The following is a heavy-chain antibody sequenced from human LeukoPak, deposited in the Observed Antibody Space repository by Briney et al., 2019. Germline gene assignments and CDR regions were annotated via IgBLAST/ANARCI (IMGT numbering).Heavy chain of an antibody. Sequence: ASVKVSCKASGYTFINYGISWGRQAPGQGLEWRGWISAYNGKTDYAQKFQGRVTVTTDTSTSTVYMELKSLRFEDTAVYYCARDRSSSDYWGQGTLITVSS. V-gene: IGHV1-18*01. J-gene: IGHJ4*02. CDR3: ARDRSSSDY. D-gene: IGHD6-13*01. CDR2: ISAYNGKT. CDR1: GYTFINYG.